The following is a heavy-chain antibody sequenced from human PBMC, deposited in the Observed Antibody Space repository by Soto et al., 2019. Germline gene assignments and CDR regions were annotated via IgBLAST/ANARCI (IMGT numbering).Heavy chain of an antibody. CDR3: AKADGEKWLLPHLDK. CDR1: GFNFKKFA. V-gene: IGHV3-23*01. J-gene: IGHJ4*02. D-gene: IGHD6-19*01. Sequence: EVHLLESGGGVVQPGGSLRLSCVASGFNFKKFAMSWVRQAPGEGLEWVSGISCCGGSTSYADSVNGRFSIARDDSTNTLSLQMNTLRVEDTAQYYCAKADGEKWLLPHLDKWGQGTLVTVS. CDR2: ISCCGGST.